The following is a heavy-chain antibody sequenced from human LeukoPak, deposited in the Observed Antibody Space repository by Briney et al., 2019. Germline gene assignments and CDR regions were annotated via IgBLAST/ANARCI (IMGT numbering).Heavy chain of an antibody. CDR1: GYTFTGYY. CDR2: TNPNSGGT. CDR3: ARVESGWGMTTNY. Sequence: ASVKVSCKASGYTFTGYYMHWVRQAPGQGLEWMGRTNPNSGGTNYAQKFQGRVTMTRDTSISTAYMELSRLRSDDTAVYYCARVESGWGMTTNYWGQGTLVTVSS. V-gene: IGHV1-2*06. D-gene: IGHD4-17*01. J-gene: IGHJ4*02.